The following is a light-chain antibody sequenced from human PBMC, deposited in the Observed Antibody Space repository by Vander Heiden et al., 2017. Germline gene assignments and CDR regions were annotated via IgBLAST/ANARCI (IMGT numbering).Light chain of an antibody. Sequence: SYVLSQPPLVLVAPGQTASITCGGHNIGSKSVPWYQQKPGQAPVVVVYNDSGRPSGIPERLSGSNSGNTATLTISRVEAGDEADYYCQVWDSSTDHWVFGGGTKLTVL. J-gene: IGLJ3*02. CDR2: NDS. CDR1: NIGSKS. V-gene: IGLV3-21*02. CDR3: QVWDSSTDHWV.